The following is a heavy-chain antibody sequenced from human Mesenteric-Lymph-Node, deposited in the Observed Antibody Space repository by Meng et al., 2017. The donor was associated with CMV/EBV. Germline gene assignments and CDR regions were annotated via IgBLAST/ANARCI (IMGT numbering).Heavy chain of an antibody. J-gene: IGHJ5*02. Sequence: GGSLRLSCAASGFTFSSYAMHWVRQAPGKGLEWVATISYDGSKEYYADSVKGRFTISRDKSKNILYLQMNSLRAEDTAVYYCAREGRVAGKGWFDPWGQGTLVTVSS. CDR3: AREGRVAGKGWFDP. D-gene: IGHD6-19*01. V-gene: IGHV3-30-3*01. CDR2: ISYDGSKE. CDR1: GFTFSSYA.